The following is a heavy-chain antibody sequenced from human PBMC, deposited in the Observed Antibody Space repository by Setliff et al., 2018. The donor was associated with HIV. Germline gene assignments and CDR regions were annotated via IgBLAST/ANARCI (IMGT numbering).Heavy chain of an antibody. V-gene: IGHV1-2*04. J-gene: IGHJ6*02. Sequence: ASVKVSCKASGYTFTGYYMHWVRQAPGQGLEWMGWINPNSGGTNYAQKFQGWVTMTRDTSISTAYMELSRLRSDDTTVYYCARGGYSSSLPVSYGMDVWGQGTTVTVSS. CDR3: ARGGYSSSLPVSYGMDV. CDR2: INPNSGGT. D-gene: IGHD6-13*01. CDR1: GYTFTGYY.